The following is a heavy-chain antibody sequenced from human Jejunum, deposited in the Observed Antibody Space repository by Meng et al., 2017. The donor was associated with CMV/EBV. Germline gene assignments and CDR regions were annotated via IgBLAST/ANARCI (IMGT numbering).Heavy chain of an antibody. J-gene: IGHJ4*02. Sequence: QVQRQESGPGLVKPSETLSRTCTVSGGSISNYYWSWIRQPAGKGLEYIGRIYSSGTTKYNPSLNSRVTMSVDTSKDQFSLKVRSVTAADTAVYLCARHEVVGTAIFDYWGQGTLVTVSS. D-gene: IGHD6-19*01. CDR2: IYSSGTT. V-gene: IGHV4-4*07. CDR3: ARHEVVGTAIFDY. CDR1: GGSISNYY.